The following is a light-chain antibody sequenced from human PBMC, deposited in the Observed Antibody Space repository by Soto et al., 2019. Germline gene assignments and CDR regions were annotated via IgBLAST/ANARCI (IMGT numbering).Light chain of an antibody. J-gene: IGLJ3*02. CDR2: YDD. V-gene: IGLV1-36*01. CDR3: AAWDDSLNGWV. Sequence: QSVLTQPPSVSEAPRQRVTISCSGSSSNIENNAVNWYQQVPGKAPKLLIYYDDLLPSGVSERFSGSKSGTSASLAISGLQSEDDADYYCAAWDDSLNGWVFGGGTKLTVL. CDR1: SSNIENNA.